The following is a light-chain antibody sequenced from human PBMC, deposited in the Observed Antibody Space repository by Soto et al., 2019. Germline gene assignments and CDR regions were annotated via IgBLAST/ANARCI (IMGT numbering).Light chain of an antibody. Sequence: EIVMTQSPATLSVSPGERATLSCRASQSVDSDLAWYQQKPGQAPRLLIYGASTRATGVPATFSGSGSGTEFTLTISSLQSEDFAVYYCQQYNMWPPITFGQGTRLEIK. CDR3: QQYNMWPPIT. V-gene: IGKV3-15*01. CDR1: QSVDSD. CDR2: GAS. J-gene: IGKJ5*01.